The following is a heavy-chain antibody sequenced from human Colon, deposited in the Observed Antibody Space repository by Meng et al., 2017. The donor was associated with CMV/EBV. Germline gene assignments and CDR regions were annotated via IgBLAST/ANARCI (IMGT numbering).Heavy chain of an antibody. Sequence: GESLKISCAASGFTFSSYSMNWVRQAPGKGLEWVSSISSSSSYIYYADSVKGRFTISRDHAKNSLYLQMNSLRAEDTAVYYCARDRRYCSSTSCSTYYFDYWGQGTLVTVSS. V-gene: IGHV3-21*01. J-gene: IGHJ4*02. D-gene: IGHD2-2*01. CDR1: GFTFSSYS. CDR3: ARDRRYCSSTSCSTYYFDY. CDR2: ISSSSSYI.